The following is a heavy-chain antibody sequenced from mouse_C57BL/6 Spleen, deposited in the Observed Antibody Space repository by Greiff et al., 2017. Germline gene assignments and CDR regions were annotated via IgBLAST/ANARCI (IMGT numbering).Heavy chain of an antibody. D-gene: IGHD2-4*01. CDR2: IYPGDGDT. V-gene: IGHV1-80*01. Sequence: VKLVESGAELVKPGASVKISCKASGYAFSSYWMNWVKQRPGKGLEWIGQIYPGDGDTNYNGKFKGKATLTADKSSSTAYMQLSSLTSEDSAVYFCARSTYYDLAYWGQGTLVTVSA. J-gene: IGHJ3*01. CDR3: ARSTYYDLAY. CDR1: GYAFSSYW.